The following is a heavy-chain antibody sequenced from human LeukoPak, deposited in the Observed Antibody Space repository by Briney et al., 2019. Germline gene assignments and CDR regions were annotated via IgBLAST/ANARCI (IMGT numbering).Heavy chain of an antibody. CDR1: GFTFSSYS. Sequence: GGSLRLSCAASGFTFSSYSMNWVRQAPGKGLEWVSSISSSSSYIYYADSVKGRFTISRDNAKNSLYLQMNSLRAEDTAVYYCARDKAAVGATPDYWGQGTLVTVSS. V-gene: IGHV3-21*01. CDR3: ARDKAAVGATPDY. CDR2: ISSSSSYI. J-gene: IGHJ4*02. D-gene: IGHD1-26*01.